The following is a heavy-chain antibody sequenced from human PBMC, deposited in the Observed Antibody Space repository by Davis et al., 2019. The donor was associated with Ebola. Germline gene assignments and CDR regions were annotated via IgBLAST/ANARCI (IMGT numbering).Heavy chain of an antibody. Sequence: GGSLRLSCAASGFTFGDYAMHWVRQAPGKGLEWVSLISWDGRSTAYADSVRGRFSISRDNSKKFLFLQMNGLRAEDTALYYCTAYDSTFRNYWGQRTLGSVSA. CDR1: GFTFGDYA. CDR2: ISWDGRST. V-gene: IGHV3-43D*03. D-gene: IGHD3-22*01. CDR3: TAYDSTFRNY. J-gene: IGHJ4*02.